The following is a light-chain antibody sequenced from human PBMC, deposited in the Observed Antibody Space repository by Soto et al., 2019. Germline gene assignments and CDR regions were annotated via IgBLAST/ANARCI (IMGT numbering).Light chain of an antibody. J-gene: IGLJ3*02. CDR3: SSYTSSSTPWV. CDR2: EVS. Sequence: QSALTQPASVSGSPGQSITISCTGTSSDVGGYNYVSWYQQHPGKAPKLMIYEVSNRPSGVSNRFSGSKSGNTASLTISGLQAEDEADYYCSSYTSSSTPWVFGGGTKAHRP. V-gene: IGLV2-14*01. CDR1: SSDVGGYNY.